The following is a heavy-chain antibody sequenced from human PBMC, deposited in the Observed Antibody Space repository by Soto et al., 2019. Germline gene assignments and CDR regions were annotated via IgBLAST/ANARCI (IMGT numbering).Heavy chain of an antibody. CDR1: GFSISSGGYY. Sequence: SETLSLTCTFSGFSISSGGYYWSWIRQPPGKGLEWIGYIYYSGSTYYNPSLKSRVTISVDTSKNQFSLKLSSVTAADTAVYYCARATIVLVPAAMVSHWFDPWGQGTLVTVSS. V-gene: IGHV4-30-4*08. D-gene: IGHD2-2*01. CDR3: ARATIVLVPAAMVSHWFDP. J-gene: IGHJ5*02. CDR2: IYYSGST.